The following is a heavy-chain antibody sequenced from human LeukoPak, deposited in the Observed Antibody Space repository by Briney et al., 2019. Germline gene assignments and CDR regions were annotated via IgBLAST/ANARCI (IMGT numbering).Heavy chain of an antibody. CDR3: AREEVRGKVAFDY. Sequence: SETLSLTCTVSGGSISSYYWSWIRQPPGKGLEWIGYIYYSGSTNYNPSLKSRVTISVDRSKNQFSLKLSSVTAADTAVYYCAREEVRGKVAFDYWGQGTLVTVSS. CDR2: IYYSGST. CDR1: GGSISSYY. D-gene: IGHD3-10*01. V-gene: IGHV4-59*12. J-gene: IGHJ4*02.